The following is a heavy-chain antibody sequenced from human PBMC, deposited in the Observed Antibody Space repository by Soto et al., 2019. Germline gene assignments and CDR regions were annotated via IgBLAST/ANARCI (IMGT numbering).Heavy chain of an antibody. CDR1: GFTFSDYY. V-gene: IGHV3-11*01. CDR3: ARLHGNDYDSSGYYYYYYGMDV. J-gene: IGHJ6*02. Sequence: QVQLVESGGGLVKPGGSLRLSCAASGFTFSDYYMSWIRQAPGKGLEWVSYISSSGSTIYYADSVKGRFTISRDNAKNSLYLQMNSLRAEDTAVYYCARLHGNDYDSSGYYYYYYGMDVWGQGTTVTVSS. D-gene: IGHD3-22*01. CDR2: ISSSGSTI.